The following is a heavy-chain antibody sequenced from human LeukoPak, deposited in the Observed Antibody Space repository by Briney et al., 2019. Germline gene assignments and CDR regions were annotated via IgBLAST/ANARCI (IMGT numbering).Heavy chain of an antibody. CDR2: ISAYNGNT. CDR1: GYTFTSYG. Sequence: GASVKVSCKASGYTFTSYGISWVRQAPGQGLEWMGWISAYNGNTNYAQKLQGRVTMTTDTSTSTAYMELRSLRSDDTAVYYCARDRRIAAAGTDFDYWGRGTLVTVSS. CDR3: ARDRRIAAAGTDFDY. D-gene: IGHD6-13*01. V-gene: IGHV1-18*01. J-gene: IGHJ4*02.